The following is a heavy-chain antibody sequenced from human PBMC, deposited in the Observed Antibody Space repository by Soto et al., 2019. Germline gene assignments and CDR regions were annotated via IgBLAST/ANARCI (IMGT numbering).Heavy chain of an antibody. J-gene: IGHJ6*03. CDR1: GGSFSGYY. CDR2: INHSRST. Sequence: SETLSLTCAVYGGSFSGYYWSWIRQPPGKGLEWTGEINHSRSTNYNPSLKSRVTISVDTSKNQFSLKLSSVTAADTAVYYCAKSITMVRGVRRYYYMDVWGKGTTVTVSS. D-gene: IGHD3-10*01. CDR3: AKSITMVRGVRRYYYMDV. V-gene: IGHV4-34*01.